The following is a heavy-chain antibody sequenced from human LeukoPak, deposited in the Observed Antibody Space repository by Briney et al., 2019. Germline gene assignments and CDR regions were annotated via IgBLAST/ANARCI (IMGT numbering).Heavy chain of an antibody. Sequence: ASVKVSCKASGYTFTSYYMHWVRQAPGQGLEWMGTINPSGGSTSYAQKFQGRVTMTRDTSTSTVYMELSRLRSEDTAVYYCARRYFDWSLDYWGQGTLVTVSS. D-gene: IGHD3-9*01. CDR2: INPSGGST. V-gene: IGHV1-46*01. CDR3: ARRYFDWSLDY. J-gene: IGHJ4*02. CDR1: GYTFTSYY.